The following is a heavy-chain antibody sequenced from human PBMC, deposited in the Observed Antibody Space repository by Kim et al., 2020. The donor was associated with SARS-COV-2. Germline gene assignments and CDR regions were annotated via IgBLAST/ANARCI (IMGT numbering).Heavy chain of an antibody. CDR2: IYYSGST. J-gene: IGHJ5*02. D-gene: IGHD5-12*01. Sequence: SETLSLTCTVSGGSISSGGYYWSWIRQHPGKGLEWIGYIYYSGSTYYNPSLKSRVTISVDTSKNQFSLKLSSVTAADTAVYYCASGSQGWFDPWGQGTLVTVSS. V-gene: IGHV4-31*03. CDR3: ASGSQGWFDP. CDR1: GGSISSGGYY.